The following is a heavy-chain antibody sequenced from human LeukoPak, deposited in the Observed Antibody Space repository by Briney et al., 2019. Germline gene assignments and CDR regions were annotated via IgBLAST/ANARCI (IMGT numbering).Heavy chain of an antibody. V-gene: IGHV4-39*07. CDR2: IYYSGST. D-gene: IGHD3-10*01. J-gene: IGHJ4*02. CDR3: ARGGFGELLGPHLDY. CDR1: GGSISSSSYY. Sequence: SETLSLTCTVSGGSISSSSYYWGWIRQPPGKGLEWIGSIYYSGSTYYNPSLKSRVTISVDTSKNQFSLKLSSVTAADTAVYYCARGGFGELLGPHLDYWGQGTLVTVSS.